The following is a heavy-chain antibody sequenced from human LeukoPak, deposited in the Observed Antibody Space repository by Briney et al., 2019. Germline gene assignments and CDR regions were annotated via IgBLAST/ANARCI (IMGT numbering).Heavy chain of an antibody. J-gene: IGHJ4*02. CDR1: GGTFSSYA. Sequence: VKVSCKASGGTFSSYAISWVRQAPGQGLEWMGGISAYNGNTNYAQKLQGRVTMTTDTSTSTAYMELRSLRSDDTAVYYCANIERDYWGQGTLVTVSS. V-gene: IGHV1-18*01. CDR3: ANIERDY. CDR2: ISAYNGNT. D-gene: IGHD5-12*01.